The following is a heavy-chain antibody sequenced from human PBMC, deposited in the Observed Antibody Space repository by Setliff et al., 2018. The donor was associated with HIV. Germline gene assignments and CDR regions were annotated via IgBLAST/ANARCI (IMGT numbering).Heavy chain of an antibody. Sequence: PSLTCTVSGGSIRTGAYYWGWIRQPPGKGLEWIGSIYYDGRTFYNPSLRSRVTISPQTSMNQFSLELTSVTAADTAVYYCARQGAGYYYDSSEYYTGNGFDFWGQGTLVTVSS. D-gene: IGHD3-22*01. CDR3: ARQGAGYYYDSSEYYTGNGFDF. CDR2: IYYDGRT. CDR1: GGSIRTGAYY. J-gene: IGHJ3*01. V-gene: IGHV4-39*01.